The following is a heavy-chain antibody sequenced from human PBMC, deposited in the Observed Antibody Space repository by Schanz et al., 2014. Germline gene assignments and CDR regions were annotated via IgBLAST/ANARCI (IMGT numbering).Heavy chain of an antibody. Sequence: QVQLVQSGAEVKKPGASVNVSCKASGNAFSKYEINWVRQAPGQGLEWMGWINAYNGDRKYAQNFQDRVTMTTDTSTRTVYMELTSLTSDDTAVYYCARGITIVRGVISPSNWLDPWGQGTLVTVSS. CDR1: GNAFSKYE. J-gene: IGHJ5*02. D-gene: IGHD3-10*01. CDR3: ARGITIVRGVISPSNWLDP. V-gene: IGHV1-18*04. CDR2: INAYNGDR.